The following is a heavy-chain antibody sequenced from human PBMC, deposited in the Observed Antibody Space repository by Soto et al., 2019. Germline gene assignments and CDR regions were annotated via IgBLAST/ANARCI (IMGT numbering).Heavy chain of an antibody. D-gene: IGHD6-13*01. Sequence: QVQLVQSGAEVKKPGSSVKVSCKASGGTFSSYAISWVRQAPGQGLEWMGGIIPIFGTANYAQKFQGRVKITADESTSTAYMELSSLRSEDTAVYYCARDRGIAAAGSSNWFDPWGQGTLVTVSS. V-gene: IGHV1-69*01. CDR1: GGTFSSYA. J-gene: IGHJ5*02. CDR2: IIPIFGTA. CDR3: ARDRGIAAAGSSNWFDP.